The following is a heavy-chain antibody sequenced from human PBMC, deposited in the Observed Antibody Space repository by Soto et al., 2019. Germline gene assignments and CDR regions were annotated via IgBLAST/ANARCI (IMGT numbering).Heavy chain of an antibody. CDR2: IYPGDSDT. J-gene: IGHJ6*02. D-gene: IGHD6-6*01. V-gene: IGHV5-51*01. CDR1: GYSFTSYW. Sequence: PGESLKISCKGSGYSFTSYWIGWVRQMPGKGLEWMGIIYPGDSDTRYSPSFQGQVTISADKSISTAYLQWSSLKASDTAMYYCARRGIYSSSSNDYYYGMDVWGQGTTVTVPS. CDR3: ARRGIYSSSSNDYYYGMDV.